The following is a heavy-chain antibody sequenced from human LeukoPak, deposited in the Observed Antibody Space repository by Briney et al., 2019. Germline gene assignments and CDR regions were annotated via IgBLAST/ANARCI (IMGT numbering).Heavy chain of an antibody. CDR1: GFTFDDYG. CDR2: INWNGGST. V-gene: IGHV3-20*04. Sequence: GGSLRLSCAASGFTFDDYGMSWVRQAPGKGLGWVSGINWNGGSTGYGDSVKGRFTISRDNAKNSLYLQMNSLRAEDTAVYYCAGCSGGSCFFSHFQHWGQGTLVTVSS. CDR3: AGCSGGSCFFSHFQH. J-gene: IGHJ1*01. D-gene: IGHD2-15*01.